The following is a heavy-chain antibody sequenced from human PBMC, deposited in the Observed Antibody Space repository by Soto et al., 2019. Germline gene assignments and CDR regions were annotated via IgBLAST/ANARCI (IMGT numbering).Heavy chain of an antibody. CDR2: IYYSGST. D-gene: IGHD6-6*01. Sequence: PSEPLSLTCTVSGGSISSYYWSWIRQPPGKGLEWIGYIYYSGSTNYNPSLKSRVTISVDTSKNQFSLKLSSVTAADTAVYYCARVMGIAARQVDYYYYGMDVWGQGTTVTVSS. CDR3: ARVMGIAARQVDYYYYGMDV. J-gene: IGHJ6*02. CDR1: GGSISSYY. V-gene: IGHV4-59*01.